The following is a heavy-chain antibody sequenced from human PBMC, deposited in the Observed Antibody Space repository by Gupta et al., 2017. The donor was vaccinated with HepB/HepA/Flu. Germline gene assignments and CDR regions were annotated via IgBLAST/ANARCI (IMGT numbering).Heavy chain of an antibody. V-gene: IGHV4-31*02. Sequence: IYYSGSTYYKPSLKSRVTISVDTSKNQFSLKLSSVTAADTAVYYCARVLAAADPSELDYYYYMDVWGKGTTVTVSS. J-gene: IGHJ6*03. D-gene: IGHD6-13*01. CDR2: IYYSGST. CDR3: ARVLAAADPSELDYYYYMDV.